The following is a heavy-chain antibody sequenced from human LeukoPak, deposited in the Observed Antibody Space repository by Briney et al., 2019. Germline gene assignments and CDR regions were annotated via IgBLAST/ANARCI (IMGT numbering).Heavy chain of an antibody. CDR2: INHSGST. D-gene: IGHD2-15*01. CDR3: ARVVVVAATRYNWFDP. J-gene: IGHJ5*02. Sequence: SETMSLTCAVYGGSFSGYYWSWIRQPPGKGLEWIGEINHSGSTNYNPSLKSRVTISVDTSKNQFSLKLSSVTAADTAVYYCARVVVVAATRYNWFDPWGQGTLVTVSS. V-gene: IGHV4-34*01. CDR1: GGSFSGYY.